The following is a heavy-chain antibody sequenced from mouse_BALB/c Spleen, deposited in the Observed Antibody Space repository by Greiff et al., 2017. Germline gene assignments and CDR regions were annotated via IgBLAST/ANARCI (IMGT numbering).Heavy chain of an antibody. CDR3: ARDRGATPHYYFDY. CDR1: GFSLTSYG. D-gene: IGHD3-1*01. V-gene: IGHV2-9*02. J-gene: IGHJ2*01. CDR2: IWAGGST. Sequence: QVQLKESGPGLVAPSQSLSITCTVSGFSLTSYGVHWVRQPPGKGLEWLGVIWAGGSTNYNSALMSRLSISKDNSKSQVFLKMNSLQTDDTAMYYCARDRGATPHYYFDYWGQGTTLTVSS.